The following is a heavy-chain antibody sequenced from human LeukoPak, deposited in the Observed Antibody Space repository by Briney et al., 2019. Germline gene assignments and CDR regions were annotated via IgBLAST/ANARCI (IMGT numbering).Heavy chain of an antibody. D-gene: IGHD5-24*01. CDR1: GDSISSSSYY. V-gene: IGHV4-39*01. CDR2: IYYSGST. J-gene: IGHJ4*02. Sequence: SETLSLTCTVSGDSISSSSYYWGWIRQPPGKGLEWIGSIYYSGSTFYNPSLKSRLTISVDTSKNQFSLKVSSVTAADTAVYYCARLYGYNFAVSRKYFDYWGQGILATVSS. CDR3: ARLYGYNFAVSRKYFDY.